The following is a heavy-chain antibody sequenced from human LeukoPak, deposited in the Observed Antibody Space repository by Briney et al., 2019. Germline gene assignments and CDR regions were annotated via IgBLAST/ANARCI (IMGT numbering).Heavy chain of an antibody. D-gene: IGHD1-14*01. CDR1: GGSISSNDYY. V-gene: IGHV4-39*01. Sequence: SETLSLTCVVSGGSISSNDYYWGWVRQPPGKALESIGSMFYVGSTFYNPSLKSRVTISVDTSTNQFSLKVNSVTAADTALYFCARQRTSTGAFYPSAFDLWGQGKFVSVSS. CDR3: ARQRTSTGAFYPSAFDL. CDR2: MFYVGST. J-gene: IGHJ3*01.